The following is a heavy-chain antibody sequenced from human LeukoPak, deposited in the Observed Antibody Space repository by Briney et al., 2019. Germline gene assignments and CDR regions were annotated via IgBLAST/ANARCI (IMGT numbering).Heavy chain of an antibody. CDR1: GGSISSSNW. V-gene: IGHV4-4*02. CDR2: IYHRGST. D-gene: IGHD2-2*01. CDR3: ARHRTPYCSSTSCNTFDI. Sequence: SETLSLTCAVSGGSISSSNWWSSVRQPPGKGLEWNGEIYHRGSTNYNPSLKSRVTISVDKSKKQFSLNLSSVTAADTAVYYCARHRTPYCSSTSCNTFDIWGQGTMVTVSS. J-gene: IGHJ3*02.